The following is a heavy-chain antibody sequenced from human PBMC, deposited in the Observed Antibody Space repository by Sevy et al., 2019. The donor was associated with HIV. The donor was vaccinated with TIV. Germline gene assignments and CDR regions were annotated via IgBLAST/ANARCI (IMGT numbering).Heavy chain of an antibody. CDR3: ASDLRGFWSGYFAGY. V-gene: IGHV3-7*03. Sequence: GGSLRLSCAASGFTFSSYWMSWVRQAPGKGREWVANIKQDGSEKYYVDSVKGRLTISRDKAKNSLYLQMNSLRTEDTAVYYCASDLRGFWSGYFAGYWGQGTLVTVSS. D-gene: IGHD3-3*01. CDR2: IKQDGSEK. CDR1: GFTFSSYW. J-gene: IGHJ4*02.